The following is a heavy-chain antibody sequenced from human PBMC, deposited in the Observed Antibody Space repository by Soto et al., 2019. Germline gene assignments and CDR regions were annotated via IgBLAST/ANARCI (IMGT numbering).Heavy chain of an antibody. Sequence: SETLSLTCTVSGGSVSSGSYYWSWIRQPPGKGLEWIGYIYYSGSTNYNRSLKSRVTTSVDTSKNQFSLKLSSVTAADTAVYYCAGSAVVVITTEYYYYYGMDVWGQGTTVTVSS. D-gene: IGHD3-22*01. J-gene: IGHJ6*02. V-gene: IGHV4-61*01. CDR2: IYYSGST. CDR3: AGSAVVVITTEYYYYYGMDV. CDR1: GGSVSSGSYY.